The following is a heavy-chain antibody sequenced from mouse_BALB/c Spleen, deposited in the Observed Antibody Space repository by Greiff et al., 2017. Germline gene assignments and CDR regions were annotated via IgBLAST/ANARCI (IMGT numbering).Heavy chain of an antibody. V-gene: IGHV7-3*02. Sequence: EVMLVESGGGLVQPGGSLRLSCATSGFTFTDYYMSWVRQPPGKALEWLGFIRNKANGYTTEYSASVKGRFTISRDNSQSILYLQMNTLRAEDSATYYCARLLRLDYWGQGTTLTVSS. J-gene: IGHJ2*01. CDR3: ARLLRLDY. D-gene: IGHD1-1*01. CDR1: GFTFTDYY. CDR2: IRNKANGYTT.